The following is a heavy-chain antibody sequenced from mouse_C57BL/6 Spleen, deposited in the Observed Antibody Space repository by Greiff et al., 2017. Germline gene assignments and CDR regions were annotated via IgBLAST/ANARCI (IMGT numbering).Heavy chain of an antibody. D-gene: IGHD1-1*01. V-gene: IGHV1-81*01. Sequence: QVQLQQSGAELARPGASVKLSCKASGYTFTSYGISWVKQRTGQGLEWIGEIYPRSGNTYYNEKFKGKATLTADKSSSTAYMELRSLTSEDSAVYFCARGGSSLEYWYFDVWGTGTTVTVSS. CDR1: GYTFTSYG. CDR2: IYPRSGNT. CDR3: ARGGSSLEYWYFDV. J-gene: IGHJ1*03.